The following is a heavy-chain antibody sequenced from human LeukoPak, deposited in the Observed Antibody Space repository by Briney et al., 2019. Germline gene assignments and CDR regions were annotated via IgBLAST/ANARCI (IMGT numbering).Heavy chain of an antibody. D-gene: IGHD3-10*01. V-gene: IGHV4-39*07. CDR2: IYYTGST. CDR3: ARISFGSGNY. CDR1: GGSISDSSYY. Sequence: SETLSLTCTVSGGSISDSSYYWGWIRQSPGKGLEWIGSIYYTGSTYYNPSLESRVTILLDTSKNQFSLKLSSVTAADTAVYYCARISFGSGNYWGQGTLVTVSS. J-gene: IGHJ4*02.